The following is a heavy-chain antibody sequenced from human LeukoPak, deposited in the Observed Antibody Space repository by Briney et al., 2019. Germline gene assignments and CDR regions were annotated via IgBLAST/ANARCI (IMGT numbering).Heavy chain of an antibody. CDR3: ATKPGRAPPPAP. D-gene: IGHD1-14*01. Sequence: PGGSLRLSCAASGFTFGKYWMLWVRQAPGKGLESVSRINTDGTVTTYADSAKGRFTVSRDNADNTMFLQMNSVRDEDTAVYYCATKPGRAPPPAPWAQGPRATVPS. CDR1: GFTFGKYW. V-gene: IGHV3-74*01. CDR2: INTDGTVT. J-gene: IGHJ5*02.